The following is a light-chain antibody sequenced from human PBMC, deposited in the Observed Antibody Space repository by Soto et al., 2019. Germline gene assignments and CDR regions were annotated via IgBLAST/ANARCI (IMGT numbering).Light chain of an antibody. CDR1: QGISSY. J-gene: IGKJ4*01. V-gene: IGKV1-9*01. CDR3: QQLNSYPPALT. Sequence: DIQLTQSPSFLSASVGDRVTITCRASQGISSYLAWYQQKPGKDPKLLIYAASTLQSGVPSRFSGSGSGTEFTLTVCSLQPEDFATYDCQQLNSYPPALTCGGGTKVEIK. CDR2: AAS.